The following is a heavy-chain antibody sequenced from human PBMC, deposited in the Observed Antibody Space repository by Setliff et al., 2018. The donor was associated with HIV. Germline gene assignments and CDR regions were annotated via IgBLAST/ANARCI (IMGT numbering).Heavy chain of an antibody. V-gene: IGHV3-23*01. Sequence: GGSLRLSCAASGFTFSSYAMSWVRQAPGKGLEWVSAISGSGGSTYYADSVKGRFTVSRDNSQNTIYLQMNSLRAEDTAVYYCAKDPRAAVATICDYWGQGTLVTVSS. D-gene: IGHD5-12*01. J-gene: IGHJ4*02. CDR1: GFTFSSYA. CDR3: AKDPRAAVATICDY. CDR2: ISGSGGST.